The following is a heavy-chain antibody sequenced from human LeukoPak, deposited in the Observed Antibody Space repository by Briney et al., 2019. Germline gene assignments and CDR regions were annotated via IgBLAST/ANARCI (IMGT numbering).Heavy chain of an antibody. CDR3: ARGQGIAAAGTLDY. CDR2: INHSGST. CDR1: GGSFSGHY. V-gene: IGHV4-34*01. D-gene: IGHD6-13*01. Sequence: PSETLSLTRAVYGGSFSGHYWSWIRQSPGKGLEWIGEINHSGSTNYNPSLKSRVTISVDTSKNQFSLKLSSVTAADTAVYYCARGQGIAAAGTLDYWGQGTLVTVSS. J-gene: IGHJ4*02.